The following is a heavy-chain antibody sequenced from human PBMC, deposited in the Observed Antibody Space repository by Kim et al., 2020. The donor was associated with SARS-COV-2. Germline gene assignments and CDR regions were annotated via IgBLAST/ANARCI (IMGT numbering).Heavy chain of an antibody. CDR2: IYYSGST. CDR1: GVSISSSSYY. D-gene: IGHD3-3*01. J-gene: IGHJ3*02. CDR3: ARQRYDFWSGYPQAFD. V-gene: IGHV4-39*01. Sequence: SETLSLTCTVSGVSISSSSYYWGWIRQPPGKGLEWIGSIYYSGSTYYNPSLKSRVTISVDTSKNQFSLKLSSVTAADTAVYYCARQRYDFWSGYPQAFD.